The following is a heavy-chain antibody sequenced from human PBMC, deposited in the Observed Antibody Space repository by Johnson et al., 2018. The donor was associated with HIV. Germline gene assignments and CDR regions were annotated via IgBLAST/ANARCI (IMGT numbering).Heavy chain of an antibody. CDR3: AKPKTGIDAFDI. D-gene: IGHD3-10*01. CDR2: IRYDGINK. CDR1: VFMFSNYG. J-gene: IGHJ3*02. Sequence: QVQLVESGGGVVQPGGSLRLSCATSVFMFSNYGMHWIRQAPGKGLEWVAFIRYDGINKYYADSVKVRFTISRDNSKNTLYLQINRLIADDTAVYYCAKPKTGIDAFDIWGQGTMVTVSS. V-gene: IGHV3-30*02.